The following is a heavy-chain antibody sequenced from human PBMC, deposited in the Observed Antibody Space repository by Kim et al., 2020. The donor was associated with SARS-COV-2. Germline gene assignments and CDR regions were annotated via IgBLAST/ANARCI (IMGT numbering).Heavy chain of an antibody. D-gene: IGHD3-10*01. CDR3: AGMGDYYGSVADAFDI. J-gene: IGHJ3*02. Sequence: GGSLRLSCAASGFTFSSYAMSWVRQAPGKGLEWVSAISGSGGSTYYADSVKGRFTISRDNSKNTLYLQMNSLRAEDTAVYYCAGMGDYYGSVADAFDIWGQETVVTVST. CDR1: GFTFSSYA. V-gene: IGHV3-23*01. CDR2: ISGSGGST.